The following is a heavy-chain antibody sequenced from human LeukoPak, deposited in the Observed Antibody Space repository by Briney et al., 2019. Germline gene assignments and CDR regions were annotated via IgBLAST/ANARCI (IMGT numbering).Heavy chain of an antibody. J-gene: IGHJ4*02. D-gene: IGHD6-25*01. V-gene: IGHV3-23*01. CDR2: ITYSGEYT. CDR3: AKRSSGTSGYFDS. CDR1: GFTFSSYS. Sequence: PGGSLRLSCAASGFTFSSYSMSWVRQAPGKGLEWFSAITYSGEYTDYADSVKGRFTISRDNSKNTLYLQMSSLRADDTAVYFCAKRSSGTSGYFDSWGQGTLVTVSS.